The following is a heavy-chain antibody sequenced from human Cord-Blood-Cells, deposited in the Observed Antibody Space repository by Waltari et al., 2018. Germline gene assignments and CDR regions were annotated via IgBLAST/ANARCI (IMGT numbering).Heavy chain of an antibody. V-gene: IGHV4-39*01. CDR2: IYYSGST. J-gene: IGHJ6*02. Sequence: QLQLQESGPGLVKPSETLSLTCTVSGGSISSSSYYWGWIRQPPGKGLEWIGSIYYSGSTYNNPSLKSRVTISVDTSKNQFSLKLSSVTAADTAVYYCARYCSGSSYYYYYGMDVWGQGTTVTVSS. D-gene: IGHD3-10*01. CDR1: GGSISSSSYY. CDR3: ARYCSGSSYYYYYGMDV.